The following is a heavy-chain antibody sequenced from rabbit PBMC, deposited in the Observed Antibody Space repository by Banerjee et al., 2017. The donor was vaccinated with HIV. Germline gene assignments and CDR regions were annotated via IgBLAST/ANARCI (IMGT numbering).Heavy chain of an antibody. CDR2: IAGSSSGFT. CDR3: ARDLPDAIGWNFNL. J-gene: IGHJ4*01. Sequence: QSLEESGGGLVQPEGSLTLTCKASRFSFSSSDYICWVRQAPGKGLEWISCIAGSSSGFTYSATWATGRFTISKTSSTTVTLQMTSLTVADTATYFCARDLPDAIGWNFNLWGQGTLVTVS. D-gene: IGHD1-1*01. CDR1: RFSFSSSDY. V-gene: IGHV1S40*01.